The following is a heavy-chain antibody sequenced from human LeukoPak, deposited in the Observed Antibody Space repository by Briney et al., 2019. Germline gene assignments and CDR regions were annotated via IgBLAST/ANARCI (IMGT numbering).Heavy chain of an antibody. CDR3: ARDKQWLLLDY. V-gene: IGHV3-21*01. D-gene: IGHD6-19*01. CDR1: GFTFSSYS. Sequence: GGSLRLSCAASGFTFSSYSMNWVRQAPGKGLEWVSSISSSSSYIYYADSVKSRFTISRDNAKNSLYLQMNSLRAEDTAVYYCARDKQWLLLDYWGQGTLVTVSS. CDR2: ISSSSSYI. J-gene: IGHJ4*02.